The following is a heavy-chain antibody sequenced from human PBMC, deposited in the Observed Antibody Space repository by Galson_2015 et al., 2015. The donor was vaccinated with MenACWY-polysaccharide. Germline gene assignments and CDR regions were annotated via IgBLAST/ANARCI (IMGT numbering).Heavy chain of an antibody. V-gene: IGHV3-30*18. CDR2: ISYDGSNK. CDR3: AKDSSGWYDYFDY. CDR1: GFTFSSYG. J-gene: IGHJ4*02. Sequence: SLRLSCAASGFTFSSYGMHWVRQAPGKGLEWVAVISYDGSNKYYADSVEGRFTISRDNSKNTLYLQMNSLRAEDTAVYYCAKDSSGWYDYFDYWGQGTLVTVSS. D-gene: IGHD6-19*01.